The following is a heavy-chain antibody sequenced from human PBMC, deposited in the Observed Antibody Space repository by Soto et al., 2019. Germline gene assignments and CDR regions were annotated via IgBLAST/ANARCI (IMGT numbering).Heavy chain of an antibody. V-gene: IGHV4-34*01. Sequence: LSETLSLTCAVYGGSFSGYYWTWIRQPPGTGLEWIGEINHSGSTNYNPSLKSRVTISVDTSKNQFSLKLTSVTAADTAVYYCARDKITGLFDYLGQGTLVTVSS. J-gene: IGHJ4*02. CDR2: INHSGST. CDR1: GGSFSGYY. D-gene: IGHD2-8*02. CDR3: ARDKITGLFDY.